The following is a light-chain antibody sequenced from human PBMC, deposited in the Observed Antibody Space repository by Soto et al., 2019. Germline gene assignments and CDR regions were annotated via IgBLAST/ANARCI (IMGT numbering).Light chain of an antibody. CDR1: QGISNW. CDR2: GAS. CDR3: QQANRFPIT. J-gene: IGKJ5*01. V-gene: IGKV1-12*01. Sequence: DIQMTQSPSSVSASVGDRVTVTCRASQGISNWLAWYQQKAGRAPKLLISGASTLQSGVPSRFSGSRSGTDFNLTISSRQPVDFATYYCQQANRFPITFGQGTRLEIK.